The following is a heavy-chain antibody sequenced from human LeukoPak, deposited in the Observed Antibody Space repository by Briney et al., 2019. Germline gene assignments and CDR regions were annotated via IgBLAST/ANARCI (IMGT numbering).Heavy chain of an antibody. J-gene: IGHJ4*02. CDR1: GGTFSSYA. CDR3: ARNNYGDYALFG. V-gene: IGHV1-69*05. Sequence: SVKVSCKASGGTFSSYAISWVGQAPGQGPEWMGGIIPIFGTANYAQKFQGRVTITTDESTSTAYMELSSLRSEDTAVYYCARNNYGDYALFGWGQGTLVTVSS. CDR2: IIPIFGTA. D-gene: IGHD4-17*01.